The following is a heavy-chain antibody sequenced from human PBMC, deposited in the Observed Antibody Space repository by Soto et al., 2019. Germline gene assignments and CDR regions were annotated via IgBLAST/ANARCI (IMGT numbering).Heavy chain of an antibody. CDR2: MNPNSGNT. D-gene: IGHD2-15*01. J-gene: IGHJ3*02. CDR3: ARGRTRRYCSGGSCYSRVAFDI. Sequence: ASVKVSCKASGYTFTSYDINWVRQATGQGLEWMGWMNPNSGNTGYAQKLQGRVTMTRNTSISTAYMELSSLRSEDTAVYYCARGRTRRYCSGGSCYSRVAFDIWGQGTMVTVSS. V-gene: IGHV1-8*01. CDR1: GYTFTSYD.